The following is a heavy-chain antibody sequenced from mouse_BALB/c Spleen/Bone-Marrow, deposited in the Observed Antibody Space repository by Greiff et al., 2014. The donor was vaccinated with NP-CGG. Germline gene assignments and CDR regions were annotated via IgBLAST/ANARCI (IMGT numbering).Heavy chain of an antibody. Sequence: VQLQPSGAELVMPGASVKMSCKASGYTFTDYWMHWVKQRPGQGLEWIGAIDTSDSYTTYNQNFKDKATLTVDESSSTAYMQFSSLTSEDSAVYYCARRYGHYWYFDVWGAGTTVTVSS. CDR1: GYTFTDYW. CDR3: ARRYGHYWYFDV. J-gene: IGHJ1*01. CDR2: IDTSDSYT. V-gene: IGHV1-69*01. D-gene: IGHD2-10*02.